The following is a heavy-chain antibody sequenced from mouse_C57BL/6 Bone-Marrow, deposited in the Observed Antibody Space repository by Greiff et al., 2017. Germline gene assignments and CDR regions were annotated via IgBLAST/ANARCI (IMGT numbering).Heavy chain of an antibody. Sequence: VKLMESGPELVKPGASVKLSCKASGYTFTSYGINWVKQRPGQGLEWIGWIYPRDGSTKYNEKFKGKATLTVDTSSSTAYMELHSLTSEDSAVYVCARRDDGVAMDYWGKGASVTVAS. D-gene: IGHD1-1*02. CDR2: IYPRDGST. CDR3: ARRDDGVAMDY. J-gene: IGHJ4*01. CDR1: GYTFTSYG. V-gene: IGHV1-85*01.